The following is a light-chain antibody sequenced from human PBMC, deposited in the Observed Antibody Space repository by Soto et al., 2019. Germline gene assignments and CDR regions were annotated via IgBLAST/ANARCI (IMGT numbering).Light chain of an antibody. Sequence: VLTQSPGTLSLSPGESATLSCRASQTVSITYLTWYQQKPCQAPRLLIFGASKRATGIPDRFSGSGSGRDFTLTISGLEPEDFAVYYCQQYGSSPLISFGQGTRVEIK. CDR1: QTVSITY. J-gene: IGKJ5*01. CDR3: QQYGSSPLIS. CDR2: GAS. V-gene: IGKV3-20*01.